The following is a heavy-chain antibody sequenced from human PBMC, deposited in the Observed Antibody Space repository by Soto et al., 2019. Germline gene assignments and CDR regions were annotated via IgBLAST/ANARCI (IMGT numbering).Heavy chain of an antibody. D-gene: IGHD5-18*01. V-gene: IGHV1-8*01. Sequence: ASVKVSCTASGYTFTSYDINWVRLATGQGLEWMGWMNPNSGNTGYAQKFQGRVTMTTDDSTSTAYMELSSLRSEDTAVYYCAREKMEDIQLWLPAQKAYYYYGMDVWGQGTTVTVSS. CDR1: GYTFTSYD. J-gene: IGHJ6*02. CDR3: AREKMEDIQLWLPAQKAYYYYGMDV. CDR2: MNPNSGNT.